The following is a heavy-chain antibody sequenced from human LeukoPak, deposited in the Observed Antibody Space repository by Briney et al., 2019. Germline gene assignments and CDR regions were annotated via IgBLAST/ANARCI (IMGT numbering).Heavy chain of an antibody. J-gene: IGHJ4*02. CDR3: ARDQPYCSGGSCYLGPLDY. D-gene: IGHD2-15*01. Sequence: GGSLRLSCAASGFMFSDYWMGWVRQAPGKGLEWVANIKGDGSEIYHVDSVKGRFAFSRDNAKNTLYLQMNSLRAEDTAVYYCARDQPYCSGGSCYLGPLDYWGQGTLVTVSS. CDR1: GFMFSDYW. CDR2: IKGDGSEI. V-gene: IGHV3-7*01.